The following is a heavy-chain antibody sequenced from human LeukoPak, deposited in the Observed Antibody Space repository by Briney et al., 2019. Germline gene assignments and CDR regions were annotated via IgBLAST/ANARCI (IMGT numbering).Heavy chain of an antibody. D-gene: IGHD3-22*01. V-gene: IGHV4-59*08. CDR2: IYYSGST. CDR1: GGSISSYY. J-gene: IGHJ4*02. CDR3: ARSGYYYDSLDY. Sequence: SETLSLTCTVSGGSISSYYWSWIRQPPGKALEWIGYIYYSGSTNYNPSLKSRVTISVDTSKNQFSLKLSSVTAADTAVYYCARSGYYYDSLDYWGQGALVTVSS.